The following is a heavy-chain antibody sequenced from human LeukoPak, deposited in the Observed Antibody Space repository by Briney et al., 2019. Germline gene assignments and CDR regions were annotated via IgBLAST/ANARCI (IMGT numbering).Heavy chain of an antibody. CDR1: GGSFSGYY. J-gene: IGHJ4*02. Sequence: SETLSLTCAVYGGSFSGYYWSWIRQPPGKGLEWIGEINHSGSTNYNPSLKSRVTMSVDTSKNQFSLKLSSVTAADTAVYYCASGWQQLVFDYWGQGTLVTVSS. D-gene: IGHD6-13*01. CDR3: ASGWQQLVFDY. V-gene: IGHV4-34*01. CDR2: INHSGST.